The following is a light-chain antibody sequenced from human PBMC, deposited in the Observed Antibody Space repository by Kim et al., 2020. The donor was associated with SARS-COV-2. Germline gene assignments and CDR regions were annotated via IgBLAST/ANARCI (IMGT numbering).Light chain of an antibody. CDR2: GAS. CDR3: QQYAGSPYA. Sequence: LLPGERATLACRASRTLRNNDLAWYQQKPGQAPRLLIYGASYRATGIPDRFSGSGSGTDLTLTISRLEPEDFAVYFCQQYAGSPYAFGQGTKLEI. CDR1: RTLRNND. V-gene: IGKV3-20*01. J-gene: IGKJ2*01.